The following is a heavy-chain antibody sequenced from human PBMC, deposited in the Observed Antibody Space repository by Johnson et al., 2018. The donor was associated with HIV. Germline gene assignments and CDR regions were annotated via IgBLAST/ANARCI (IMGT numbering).Heavy chain of an antibody. Sequence: VQLVESRGVLVQPGGSLRLSCAASGFTVSSNEMSWVRQAPGKGLEWVSSISGGSTYYADSVKGRFTISRDNSKNTLYLQMNSLRAEDTAVYYCASRYGDYGLGAFDIWGQGTMVTVSS. CDR2: ISGGST. V-gene: IGHV3-38-3*01. D-gene: IGHD4-17*01. J-gene: IGHJ3*02. CDR3: ASRYGDYGLGAFDI. CDR1: GFTVSSNE.